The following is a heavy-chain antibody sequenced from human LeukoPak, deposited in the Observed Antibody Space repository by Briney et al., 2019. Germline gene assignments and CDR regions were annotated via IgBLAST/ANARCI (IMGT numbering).Heavy chain of an antibody. D-gene: IGHD4-17*01. V-gene: IGHV1-8*03. CDR1: GYTFTGYY. CDR3: ARTMTTGEVVY. Sequence: ASVKVSCKASGYTFTGYYMHWVRQAPGQGLEWMGWMNPNSGNTGYAQKFQGRVTITRNTSISTAYMELSSLRSEDTAVYYCARTMTTGEVVYWGQGTLVTVSS. CDR2: MNPNSGNT. J-gene: IGHJ4*02.